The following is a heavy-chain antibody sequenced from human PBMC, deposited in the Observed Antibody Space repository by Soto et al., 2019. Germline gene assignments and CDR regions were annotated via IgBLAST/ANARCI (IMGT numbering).Heavy chain of an antibody. Sequence: LVNSGGGFVRPGESLRLSCGASGFRFTSFGMNWVRQGPGKGLEWLSYISGLSATTYYADSVRGRFTVSRDNDMNLLFLQLNNLRDDETAVYYCTRGGAARPDYWGQGSRVVVSS. J-gene: IGHJ4*02. CDR1: GFRFTSFG. D-gene: IGHD2-15*01. V-gene: IGHV3-48*02. CDR2: ISGLSATT. CDR3: TRGGAARPDY.